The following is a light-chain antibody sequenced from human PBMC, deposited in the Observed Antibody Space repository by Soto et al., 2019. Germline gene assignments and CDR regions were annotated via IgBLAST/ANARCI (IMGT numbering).Light chain of an antibody. Sequence: IVVTQSAATLSLSPGERATLSCRASQSVSNNYLAWYQQKPGQAPRLLIYGASNRATGIPDRFSGSGSGTDFTLTISRLEPEDFAVYYCQQYGSSGTFGQGTKVDI. CDR3: QQYGSSGT. CDR1: QSVSNNY. V-gene: IGKV3-20*01. J-gene: IGKJ1*01. CDR2: GAS.